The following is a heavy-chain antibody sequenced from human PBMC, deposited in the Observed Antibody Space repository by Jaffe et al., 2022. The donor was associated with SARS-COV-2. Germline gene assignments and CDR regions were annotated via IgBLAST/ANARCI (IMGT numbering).Heavy chain of an antibody. Sequence: EVQLVESGGGLVQPGGSLRLSCAASGFTFSSYEMNWVRQAPGKGLEWVSYISSSGSTIYYADSVKGRFTISRDNAKNSLYLQMNSLRAEDTAVYYCARGYYYDSSGYYYETNWFDPWGQGTLVTVSS. CDR2: ISSSGSTI. D-gene: IGHD3-22*01. J-gene: IGHJ5*02. CDR1: GFTFSSYE. CDR3: ARGYYYDSSGYYYETNWFDP. V-gene: IGHV3-48*03.